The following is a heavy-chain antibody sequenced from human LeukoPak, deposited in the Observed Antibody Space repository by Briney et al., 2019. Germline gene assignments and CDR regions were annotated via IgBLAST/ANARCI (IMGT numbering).Heavy chain of an antibody. CDR1: GYTITGYY. D-gene: IGHD3-10*01. J-gene: IGHJ5*02. V-gene: IGHV1-2*06. Sequence: GASVKVSCKASGYTITGYYIHWVRQAPGQGLEWMGRINPNSGDTNYAQKFQGRVTMTRDTSISTAYMELSNLSSDDTAVYYCARDPYVSGSYGWLDPWGQGTLVTVSS. CDR2: INPNSGDT. CDR3: ARDPYVSGSYGWLDP.